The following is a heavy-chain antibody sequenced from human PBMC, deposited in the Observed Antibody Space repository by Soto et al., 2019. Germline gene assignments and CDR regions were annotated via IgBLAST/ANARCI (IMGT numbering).Heavy chain of an antibody. Sequence: GASVKVSCTASGGTFSSYAISWVRHAPGQGLEWMGGIIPIFGTANYAQEFQGRVTINADESTSTASMELSRLRSEDTAEYYCSRDTDYIAYYFYYWGQGNRVTVSS. CDR1: GGTFSSYA. D-gene: IGHD4-4*01. CDR2: IIPIFGTA. J-gene: IGHJ4*02. CDR3: SRDTDYIAYYFYY. V-gene: IGHV1-69*13.